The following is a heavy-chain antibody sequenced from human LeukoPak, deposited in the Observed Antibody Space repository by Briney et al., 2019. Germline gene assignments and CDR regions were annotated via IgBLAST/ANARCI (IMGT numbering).Heavy chain of an antibody. CDR2: TIPIFGTA. J-gene: IGHJ4*02. Sequence: VASVKVSCKASGGTFSSYAISWVRQAPGQGLEWMGGTIPIFGTANYAQKFQGRVTITADKSTSTAYMELSSLRSEDTAVYYCARGPTMVRGVITDTGFDYWGQGTLVTVSS. D-gene: IGHD3-10*01. CDR3: ARGPTMVRGVITDTGFDY. V-gene: IGHV1-69*06. CDR1: GGTFSSYA.